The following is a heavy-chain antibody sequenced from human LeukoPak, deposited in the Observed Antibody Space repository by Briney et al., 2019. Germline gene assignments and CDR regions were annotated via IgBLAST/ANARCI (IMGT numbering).Heavy chain of an antibody. CDR3: ARYYSGSYGFDY. D-gene: IGHD1-26*01. J-gene: IGHJ4*02. Sequence: AETLSLTCTGSGGSISSSNYYWGRLRQPQGEGLEWIRYIYYSGNTYYNASLKSRVTMYVDTTKNQFSLKLSSVTAADAAVYHCARYYSGSYGFDYWGQGTLVTVSS. V-gene: IGHV4-39*01. CDR2: IYYSGNT. CDR1: GGSISSSNYY.